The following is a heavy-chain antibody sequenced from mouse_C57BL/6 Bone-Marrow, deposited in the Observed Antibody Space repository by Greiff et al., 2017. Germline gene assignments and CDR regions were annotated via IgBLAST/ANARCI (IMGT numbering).Heavy chain of an antibody. Sequence: VQLQQPGAELVKPGASVKLSCKASGYTFTSYWMHWVKQRPGQGLEWIGMIHPNSGSTNYNEKFKSKATLTVDKSSSTAYMQLSSLTSEDSAVYYCAREGYYGCSRTFAYWGQGTLVTVSA. CDR3: AREGYYGCSRTFAY. V-gene: IGHV1-64*01. CDR1: GYTFTSYW. CDR2: IHPNSGST. J-gene: IGHJ3*01. D-gene: IGHD1-1*01.